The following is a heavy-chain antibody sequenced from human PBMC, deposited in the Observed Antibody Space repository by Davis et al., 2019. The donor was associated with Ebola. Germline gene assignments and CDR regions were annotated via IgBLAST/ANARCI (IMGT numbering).Heavy chain of an antibody. D-gene: IGHD5-24*01. CDR3: TRPGRRDSPGY. V-gene: IGHV3-74*01. J-gene: IGHJ4*02. Sequence: PGGSLRLSCAASGFTFSNFHIHWVRQPPGKGLVWVARIDPDGTGTNYADSVKGRFTISRDNAKNTLSLQMNSLRVEDTAVYYCTRPGRRDSPGYWGQGTLVTVSS. CDR2: IDPDGTGT. CDR1: GFTFSNFH.